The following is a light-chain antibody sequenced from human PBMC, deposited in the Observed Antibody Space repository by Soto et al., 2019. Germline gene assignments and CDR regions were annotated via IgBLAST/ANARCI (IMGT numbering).Light chain of an antibody. V-gene: IGKV3-20*01. CDR2: GAS. J-gene: IGKJ1*01. CDR1: QSVSSSF. CDR3: QQYGSSPLT. Sequence: EIVLKQSPGTLSLSPGERATLSCRASQSVSSSFLAWYQQKPGQAPRPLIYGASSRATGIPDRFSGSGSGTDFTLTISRLEPEDFAVYYCQQYGSSPLTFGQGTKVDI.